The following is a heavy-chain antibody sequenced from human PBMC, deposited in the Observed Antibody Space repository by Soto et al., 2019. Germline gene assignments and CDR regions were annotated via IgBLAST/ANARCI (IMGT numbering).Heavy chain of an antibody. D-gene: IGHD6-19*01. CDR1: GDSISSRSSY. J-gene: IGHJ4*02. V-gene: IGHV4-39*01. CDR2: IYYGAST. Sequence: QLQLQESGPGLVKPSETLSLTCTVSGDSISSRSSYWGWIRQPPGKGLEWIGSIYYGASTYSNPSLKSRVTMPLDTSQNRFSRTLGSVTAAATAAYYCASLVAGYYGDYWGPGTLVTFAS. CDR3: ASLVAGYYGDY.